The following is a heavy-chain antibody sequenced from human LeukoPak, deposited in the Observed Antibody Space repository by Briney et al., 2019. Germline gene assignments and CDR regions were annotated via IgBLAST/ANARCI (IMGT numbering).Heavy chain of an antibody. D-gene: IGHD2-21*02. J-gene: IGHJ6*03. CDR2: ISAYNGNT. CDR1: GYTFTNYG. CDR3: ARCYLSFVTAIEDYYYYMDV. V-gene: IGHV1-18*01. Sequence: GASVKVSCKASGYTFTNYGISWVRQAPGQGLEWMGWISAYNGNTNYAQKLQGRVTMTTDTSTSIAYMELRSLRSDDTAVYYCARCYLSFVTAIEDYYYYMDVWGKGTTVTVSS.